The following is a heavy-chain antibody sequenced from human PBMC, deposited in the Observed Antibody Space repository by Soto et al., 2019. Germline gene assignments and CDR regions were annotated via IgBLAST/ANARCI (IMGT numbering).Heavy chain of an antibody. CDR1: GGTFDTYA. D-gene: IGHD1-26*01. CDR3: ARDRDFGNYFDSDY. CDR2: IIPMFGTP. V-gene: IGHV1-69*01. J-gene: IGHJ4*02. Sequence: QVQLVQSGAEVRKPGSSVKVSCKASGGTFDTYAVSWVRQAPGQGLEWMGGIIPMFGTPYYGQRLQGRVTISADESTGTAYMELSSLRSEDTAVYYCARDRDFGNYFDSDYWGQGTLVTVSS.